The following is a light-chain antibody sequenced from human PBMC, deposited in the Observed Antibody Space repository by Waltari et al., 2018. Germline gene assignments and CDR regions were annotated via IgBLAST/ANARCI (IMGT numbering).Light chain of an antibody. CDR2: DVT. CDR1: DSDVGIYDY. Sequence: QSALTQPASVSGSLGQSIIISCTGTDSDVGIYDYVSWYQQHPGKAPRFLIYDVTKRPSGVSARFSGSKSGKTASLTISVLQADDEADYYCSSYSSDSTPVVFGGGTRVTVL. J-gene: IGLJ2*01. V-gene: IGLV2-14*03. CDR3: SSYSSDSTPVV.